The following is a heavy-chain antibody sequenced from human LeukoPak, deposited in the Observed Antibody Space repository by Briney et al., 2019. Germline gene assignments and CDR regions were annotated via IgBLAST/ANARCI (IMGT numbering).Heavy chain of an antibody. CDR2: IYFSGST. CDR1: GGSLSSGGYY. Sequence: SQTLSLTCTFSGGSLSSGGYYWSWIRQHPGKGLEWIGYIYFSGSTYYNPSLKSRVTISVDTSKNQFSLKLSSVTAADTAVYYCARELDCSSTSCPRGDWFDPWGQGTLVTVSS. CDR3: ARELDCSSTSCPRGDWFDP. D-gene: IGHD2-2*01. J-gene: IGHJ5*02. V-gene: IGHV4-31*03.